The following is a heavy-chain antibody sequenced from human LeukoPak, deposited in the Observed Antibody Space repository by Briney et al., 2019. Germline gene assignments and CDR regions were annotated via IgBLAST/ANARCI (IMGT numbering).Heavy chain of an antibody. Sequence: PSETLSLTCTVSGGSIISYYWSWIRQPPGKGLEWIGYIHSSGSTSYSPSLKSRVTISVDTSKNQFSLKLSSVTAADTAVYYCARMGLGVRYFDWLLSGFDYWGQGTLVTVSS. J-gene: IGHJ4*02. CDR1: GGSIISYY. D-gene: IGHD3-9*01. CDR3: ARMGLGVRYFDWLLSGFDY. CDR2: IHSSGST. V-gene: IGHV4-59*01.